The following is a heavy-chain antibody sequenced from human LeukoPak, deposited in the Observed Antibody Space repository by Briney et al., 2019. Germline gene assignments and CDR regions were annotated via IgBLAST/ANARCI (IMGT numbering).Heavy chain of an antibody. J-gene: IGHJ4*02. CDR2: IYYSGST. Sequence: SETLSLTCAVSGGSLSSYYWSWIRQPPGKGLEGFGYIYYSGSTNYNPSLKSRVTISVDTSKNQFSLSLSSVTAADTAVYYCAGTYLTGYVYYFDYWGQGTLGTVSS. CDR3: AGTYLTGYVYYFDY. CDR1: GGSLSSYY. D-gene: IGHD3-9*01. V-gene: IGHV4-59*01.